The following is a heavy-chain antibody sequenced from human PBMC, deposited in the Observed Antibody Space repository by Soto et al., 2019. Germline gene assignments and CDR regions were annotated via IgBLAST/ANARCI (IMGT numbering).Heavy chain of an antibody. V-gene: IGHV3-30*18. CDR1: GSTFSSYV. Sequence: PGGSLRRSWAASGSTFSSYVMHWGSQLPGKGLEWVAVISYDGSNKYYADSVKGRFTISRDNSKNTLYLQMNSLRAEDTAVYYCAKDKDIVATAKKGPFDYWGQGTLVTVSS. CDR2: ISYDGSNK. D-gene: IGHD5-12*01. J-gene: IGHJ4*02. CDR3: AKDKDIVATAKKGPFDY.